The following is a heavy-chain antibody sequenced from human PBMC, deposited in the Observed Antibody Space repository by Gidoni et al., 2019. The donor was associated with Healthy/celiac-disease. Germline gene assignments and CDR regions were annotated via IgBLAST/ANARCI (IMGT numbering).Heavy chain of an antibody. J-gene: IGHJ3*02. D-gene: IGHD4-17*01. Sequence: EVQLVESGGGLVKPGGSLRLSCAASGFTFSSYSMNWVRQAPGKGLEWVSSISSSSSYIYYADSVKGRFTISRDNAKNSLYLQMNSLRAEDTAVYYCARELGTTVVTPSGMNAFDIWGQGTMVTVSS. CDR2: ISSSSSYI. V-gene: IGHV3-21*01. CDR1: GFTFSSYS. CDR3: ARELGTTVVTPSGMNAFDI.